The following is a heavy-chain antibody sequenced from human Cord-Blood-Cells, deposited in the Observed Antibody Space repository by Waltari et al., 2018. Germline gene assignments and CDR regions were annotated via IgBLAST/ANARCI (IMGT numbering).Heavy chain of an antibody. J-gene: IGHJ2*01. V-gene: IGHV4-30-4*08. D-gene: IGHD1-26*01. CDR1: GGSISSGDYY. CDR3: ARDIATYSVWGYFDL. CDR2: IYYSGST. Sequence: QVQLQESGPGLVKPSQTLSLTCTVSGGSISSGDYYWSWIRQPPGKGLEWIGYIYYSGSTYYNPSLKSRVTLSVDTSKNQFSLKLSSVTAADTAVYYCARDIATYSVWGYFDLWGRGTLVTVSS.